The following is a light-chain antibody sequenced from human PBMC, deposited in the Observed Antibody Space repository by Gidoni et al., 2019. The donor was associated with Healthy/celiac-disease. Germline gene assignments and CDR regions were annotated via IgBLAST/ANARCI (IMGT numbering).Light chain of an antibody. CDR2: KAS. CDR1: QSISSW. J-gene: IGKJ2*01. CDR3: QQYNSYPYT. Sequence: DIQMTQPPSTLSASVGDRATITCRASQSISSWLDWYQQKPGKAPKLLIYKASSLESGVPSRFSGSGSGTEFTLTISSLQPDDFATYYCQQYNSYPYTFGQGTKLEIK. V-gene: IGKV1-5*03.